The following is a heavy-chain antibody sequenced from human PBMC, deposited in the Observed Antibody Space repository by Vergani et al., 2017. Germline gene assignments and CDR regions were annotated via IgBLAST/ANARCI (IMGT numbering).Heavy chain of an antibody. Sequence: QVQLHESGPGLVKPSETLSLTCTVSGGSISSYYWNWIRQTPGKGLEWIGYIYLGGTTTYNPSLESRVSLSADTSKNQFSLQLTSVTAADTAVYYCARGPSVVQGHYIYYYSYFMDVWGKGTTVTVSS. CDR1: GGSISSYY. J-gene: IGHJ6*03. V-gene: IGHV4-59*01. CDR2: IYLGGTT. D-gene: IGHD2-15*01. CDR3: ARGPSVVQGHYIYYYSYFMDV.